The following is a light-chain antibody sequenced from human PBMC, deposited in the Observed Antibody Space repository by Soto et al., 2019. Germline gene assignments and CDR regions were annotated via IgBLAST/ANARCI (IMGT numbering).Light chain of an antibody. CDR1: SSNIGAGYD. CDR2: GNI. Sequence: GYGGRGRWSTISCTGSSSNIGAGYDVHWYQQLPGTAPKLLIYGNINRPSGVPDRFSGSKSGTSASLAITGLQAGDEADYYCQSYDSSLSGSEVFGTGTKVTV. V-gene: IGLV1-40*01. CDR3: QSYDSSLSGSEV. J-gene: IGLJ1*01.